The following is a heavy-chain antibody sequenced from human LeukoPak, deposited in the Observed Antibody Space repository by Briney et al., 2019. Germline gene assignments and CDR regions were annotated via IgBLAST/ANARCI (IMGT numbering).Heavy chain of an antibody. CDR3: AKDIGYYDSSGYHPDS. V-gene: IGHV1-2*02. D-gene: IGHD3-22*01. J-gene: IGHJ4*02. CDR1: GYTFTGYY. CDR2: INPNSGDA. Sequence: ASVKVSCKASGYTFTGYYMHWVRQAPGQGLEWMGWINPNSGDANYAQKFQGRVTMTRDTSINTAYMELSRLRSDDTAVYYCAKDIGYYDSSGYHPDSWGQGTLVTVSS.